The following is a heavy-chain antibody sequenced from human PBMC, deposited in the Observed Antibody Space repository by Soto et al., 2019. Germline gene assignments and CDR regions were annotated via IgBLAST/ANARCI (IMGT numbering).Heavy chain of an antibody. CDR2: ISGSDQST. Sequence: EVQLLESGGGLVQPGGSLRLSCAASGFPFSTYDMSWVRQAPGKGLEWVSVISGSDQSTYYADSLNGRFTISRDNSNNTLYLQMDSLRVEDTDVYHCVKGGWLDEWGQGTLVTVSS. V-gene: IGHV3-23*01. CDR3: VKGGWLDE. D-gene: IGHD5-12*01. J-gene: IGHJ4*02. CDR1: GFPFSTYD.